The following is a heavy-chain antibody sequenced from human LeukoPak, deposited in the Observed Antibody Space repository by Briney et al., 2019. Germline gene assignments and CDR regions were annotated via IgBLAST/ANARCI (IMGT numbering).Heavy chain of an antibody. CDR2: ISSNGGTT. V-gene: IGHV3-64*01. Sequence: GGSLRLSCVASDFIFSNDFMHWVRQAPGKGLESVSAISSNGGTTYYASSIKGRFTISRDNSKHSLYLQMNSLRAEDTAVYYCARDERARQGLVSGCWGQGTLVTVSS. J-gene: IGHJ4*02. D-gene: IGHD6-25*01. CDR3: ARDERARQGLVSGC. CDR1: DFIFSNDF.